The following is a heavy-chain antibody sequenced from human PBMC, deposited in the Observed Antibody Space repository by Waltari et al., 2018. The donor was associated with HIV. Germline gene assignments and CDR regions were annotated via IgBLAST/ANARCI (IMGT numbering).Heavy chain of an antibody. V-gene: IGHV4-59*01. J-gene: IGHJ5*02. Sequence: QVQLQESGPGLVKPSETLSLTCTVSGGSISNYYRTWIRQPPGKGLGWIGYIYYSCSTNYNPPPKIRVTISVDTSRPRFSLKLSSVTAADPAVYYCARGGRGYCSGGTCLGHWFDPWGQGTLVTVSS. CDR3: ARGGRGYCSGGTCLGHWFDP. CDR1: GGSISNYY. D-gene: IGHD2-15*01. CDR2: IYYSCST.